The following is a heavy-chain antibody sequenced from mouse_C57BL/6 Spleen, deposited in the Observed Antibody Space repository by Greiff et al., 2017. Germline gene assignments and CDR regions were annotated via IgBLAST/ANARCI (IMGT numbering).Heavy chain of an antibody. CDR3: ARRGYYGSSPFFAH. CDR2: IYPGSGST. D-gene: IGHD1-1*01. J-gene: IGHJ3*01. V-gene: IGHV1-55*01. Sequence: QVQLQQPGAELVKPGASVKMSCKASGYTFTSYWITWVKQRPGQGLEWIGDIYPGSGSTNYNETFKSKATLTVDTSSSTAYMQLSSLTSEDSAVYDCARRGYYGSSPFFAHWGQGTLVTVSA. CDR1: GYTFTSYW.